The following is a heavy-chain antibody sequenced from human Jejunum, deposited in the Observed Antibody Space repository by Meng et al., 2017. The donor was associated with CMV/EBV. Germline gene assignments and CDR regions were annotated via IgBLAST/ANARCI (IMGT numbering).Heavy chain of an antibody. CDR2: IYSGGSST. D-gene: IGHD3-22*01. CDR3: AKVPGSGYYGIDY. J-gene: IGHJ4*02. Sequence: SVFTFSSSAFGWVRQAPGKGLEWVSIIYSGGSSTFYADSVKGRFTISRDNSKNTLYLQMDSLRAEDTAIYYCAKVPGSGYYGIDYWGQGTLVTVSS. V-gene: IGHV3-23*03. CDR1: VFTFSSSA.